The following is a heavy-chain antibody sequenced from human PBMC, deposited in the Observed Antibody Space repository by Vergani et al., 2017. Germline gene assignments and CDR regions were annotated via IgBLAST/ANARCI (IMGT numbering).Heavy chain of an antibody. V-gene: IGHV3-21*01. J-gene: IGHJ6*02. Sequence: EVQLVESGGGLVKPGGSLRLSCAASGFTFSSYSMNWVRQAPGKGLEWVSSISSSSSYIYYADSVKGRFTISRDNANNSLYLQMNSLRAEDTAVSYCAGEGSTGGGIVIVYYGMDVWGQGTTVTVSS. CDR2: ISSSSSYI. CDR3: AGEGSTGGGIVIVYYGMDV. D-gene: IGHD3-16*02. CDR1: GFTFSSYS.